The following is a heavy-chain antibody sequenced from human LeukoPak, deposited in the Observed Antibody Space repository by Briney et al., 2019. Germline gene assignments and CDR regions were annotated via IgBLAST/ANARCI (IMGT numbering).Heavy chain of an antibody. CDR1: GGSFSGYC. J-gene: IGHJ6*03. CDR3: ARGRRLSGYSYGPYYYYYMDV. Sequence: SETLSLTCAVYGGSFSGYCWSWIRQPPGKGLEWIGEINHSGSTNYNPSLKSRVTISVDTSKNQFSLKLSSVTAADTAVYYCARGRRLSGYSYGPYYYYYMDVWGKGTTVTVSS. CDR2: INHSGST. D-gene: IGHD5-18*01. V-gene: IGHV4-34*01.